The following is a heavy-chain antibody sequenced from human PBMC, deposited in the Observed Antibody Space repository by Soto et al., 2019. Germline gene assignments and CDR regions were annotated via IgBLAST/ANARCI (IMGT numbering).Heavy chain of an antibody. J-gene: IGHJ4*02. D-gene: IGHD2-15*01. CDR2: IYWDDDK. CDR3: AHRRSYWADY. Sequence: QITLKESGPPLVKPTQTLTLTCTFSGFSLSTSGVGVGWIRQPPGKALEWLAVIYWDDDKRYSPSLKSRLTITQDTSKDQVVLTMTNMDPADTATYYCAHRRSYWADYWGQGTLVTVSS. CDR1: GFSLSTSGVG. V-gene: IGHV2-5*02.